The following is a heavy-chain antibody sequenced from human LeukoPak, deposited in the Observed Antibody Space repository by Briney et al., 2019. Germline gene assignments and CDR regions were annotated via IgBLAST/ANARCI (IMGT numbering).Heavy chain of an antibody. J-gene: IGHJ5*02. D-gene: IGHD5-24*01. V-gene: IGHV4-61*02. CDR1: GGSISSGSSY. Sequence: PSQTLSLTCTVSGGSISSGSSYWSWIRQPAGKGLEWIGRIYTSGSTNYNPSLKSRVTISVDTSKNQFSLKLSSVTAADTAVYYCARDRAMATNNNPNWSDPWGQGTLVTVSS. CDR2: IYTSGST. CDR3: ARDRAMATNNNPNWSDP.